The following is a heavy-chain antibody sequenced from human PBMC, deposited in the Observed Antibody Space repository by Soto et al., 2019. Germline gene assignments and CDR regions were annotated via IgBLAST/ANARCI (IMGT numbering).Heavy chain of an antibody. D-gene: IGHD6-13*01. J-gene: IGHJ6*02. V-gene: IGHV5-51*01. Sequence: GESLKISCKGSGYSFTSYWIGWVRQMPGKGLESMGITYPGDSDTRYSPSFQGQVTISADKSISTAYLQWSSLKASDTAMYYCARTAAAGKYYYGMDVWGQGTTVTVSS. CDR3: ARTAAAGKYYYGMDV. CDR2: TYPGDSDT. CDR1: GYSFTSYW.